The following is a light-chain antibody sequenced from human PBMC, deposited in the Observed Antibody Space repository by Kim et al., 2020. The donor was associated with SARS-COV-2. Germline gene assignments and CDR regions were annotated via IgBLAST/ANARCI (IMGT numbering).Light chain of an antibody. V-gene: IGKV3-15*01. CDR3: QQYDDWPPWT. Sequence: YTGERATLSCRASQSVSNNVAWYQQKPGQAPRLLIYGASTRATGIPARFSGSGSGTEVTLTISSLQSEDLAVYHCQQYDDWPPWTFGQGTKVDIK. J-gene: IGKJ1*01. CDR2: GAS. CDR1: QSVSNN.